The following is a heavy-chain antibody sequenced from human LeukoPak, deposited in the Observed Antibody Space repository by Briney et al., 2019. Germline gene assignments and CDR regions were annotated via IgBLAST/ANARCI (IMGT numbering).Heavy chain of an antibody. Sequence: SETLSLTCTVSGGSISPDDYYWTWIRQPPGKGLEWIGYIYYSGSTYYNPSLKSRVTISVDTSKNHFSLRLSSVTAADTAVYYCARDGLHHYYDSSSDAFDIWGQGTMVTVSS. V-gene: IGHV4-30-4*02. D-gene: IGHD3-22*01. CDR2: IYYSGST. J-gene: IGHJ3*02. CDR3: ARDGLHHYYDSSSDAFDI. CDR1: GGSISPDDYY.